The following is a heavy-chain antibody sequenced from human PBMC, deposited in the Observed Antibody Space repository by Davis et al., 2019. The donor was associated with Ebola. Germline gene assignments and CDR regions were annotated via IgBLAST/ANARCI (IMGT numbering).Heavy chain of an antibody. Sequence: ASVKVSCKAFGYTFSNYYFHWVRQAPGQGLEWMGVINPSAGYTNYAQKFQGRVTITRDTSTSTVYMEVRRLRSDDTAVYYCARDGPDYYGLDVWGQGTAVTVSS. CDR1: GYTFSNYY. V-gene: IGHV1-46*01. CDR2: INPSAGYT. CDR3: ARDGPDYYGLDV. J-gene: IGHJ6*02.